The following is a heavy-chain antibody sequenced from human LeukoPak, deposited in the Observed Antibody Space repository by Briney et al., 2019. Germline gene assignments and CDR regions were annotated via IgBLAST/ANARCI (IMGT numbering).Heavy chain of an antibody. CDR3: ARDRGYSYGYGTAFDI. J-gene: IGHJ3*02. D-gene: IGHD5-18*01. Sequence: SETLSLTCAVYGGSFSGYYWSWIRQPPGKGLEWIGEINHSGSTNYNPSLKSRVTISVDTSKNQFSLKLSSVTAADTAVYYCARDRGYSYGYGTAFDIWGQGTMVTVSS. V-gene: IGHV4-34*01. CDR2: INHSGST. CDR1: GGSFSGYY.